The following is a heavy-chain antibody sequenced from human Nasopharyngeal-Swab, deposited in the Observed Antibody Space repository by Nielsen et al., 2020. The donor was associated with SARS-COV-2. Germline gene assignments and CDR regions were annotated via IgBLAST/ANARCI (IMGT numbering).Heavy chain of an antibody. V-gene: IGHV3-30*18. J-gene: IGHJ3*02. Sequence: GESLKISCAASGFIFSSYGMHWVRQAPGKGLEWVAVMSYDESNKYYADSVKGRFTIPRDNSKNTLYLQMNSLRAEDTAVYYCAKDLGAYSSSWFGTTDAFDIWGQGTMVTVSS. D-gene: IGHD6-13*01. CDR2: MSYDESNK. CDR3: AKDLGAYSSSWFGTTDAFDI. CDR1: GFIFSSYG.